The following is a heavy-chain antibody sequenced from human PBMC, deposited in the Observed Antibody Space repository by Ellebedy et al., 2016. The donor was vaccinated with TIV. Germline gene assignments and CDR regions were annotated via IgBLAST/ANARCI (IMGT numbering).Heavy chain of an antibody. D-gene: IGHD6-13*01. V-gene: IGHV1-2*02. CDR3: ARAGSSSWFYSFDY. J-gene: IGHJ4*02. CDR1: GYTFTGYY. CDR2: INPNSGGT. Sequence: ASVKVSCKASGYTFTGYYMHWVRQAPGQGLEWMGWINPNSGGTNYAQKFQGRVTMTRDTSISTAYMELSRLRYDDTAVYYCARAGSSSWFYSFDYWGQGTLVTVSS.